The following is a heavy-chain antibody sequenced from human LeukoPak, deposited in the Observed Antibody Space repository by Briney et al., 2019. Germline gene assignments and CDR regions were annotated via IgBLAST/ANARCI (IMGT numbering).Heavy chain of an antibody. J-gene: IGHJ4*02. Sequence: GGSLRLSCAASGFTFSSYSMNWVRQAPGKGLEWVSSISSSSSYIYYADSVKGRFTISRDNAKNSLYLQMNSLRAEDTAVYYCARGDSSSWSYSDYWGQGTLVTVSS. V-gene: IGHV3-21*01. CDR1: GFTFSSYS. CDR2: ISSSSSYI. CDR3: ARGDSSSWSYSDY. D-gene: IGHD6-13*01.